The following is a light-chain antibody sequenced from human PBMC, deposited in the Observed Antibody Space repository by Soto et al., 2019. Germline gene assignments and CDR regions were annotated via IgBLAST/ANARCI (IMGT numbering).Light chain of an antibody. Sequence: ETVLTQSPGTLSLSPGERATLSCRASQSVSTSNLAWYQQRPGQAPRLLIYGTSSRATGIPDRFSGSGSGTDFTLTISRLEPEDFAVYYCQQFDYSLWTSGQGTKVEIK. V-gene: IGKV3-20*01. CDR1: QSVSTSN. CDR3: QQFDYSLWT. J-gene: IGKJ1*01. CDR2: GTS.